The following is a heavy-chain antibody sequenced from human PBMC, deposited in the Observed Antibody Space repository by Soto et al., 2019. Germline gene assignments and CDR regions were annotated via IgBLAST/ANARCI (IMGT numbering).Heavy chain of an antibody. CDR3: ARQVGYSYGRDQNWFDP. CDR1: GGSISSGDYY. D-gene: IGHD5-18*01. J-gene: IGHJ5*02. Sequence: SETLSLTCTVSGGSISSGDYYWSWIRQPPGKGLEWIGYIYYSGSTYYNPSLKSRVTISVDTSKNQFSLKLSSVTAADTAVYYCARQVGYSYGRDQNWFDPWGQGTLVTVSS. V-gene: IGHV4-39*01. CDR2: IYYSGST.